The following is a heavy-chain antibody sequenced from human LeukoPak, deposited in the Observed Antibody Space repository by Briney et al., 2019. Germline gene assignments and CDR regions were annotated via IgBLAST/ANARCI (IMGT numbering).Heavy chain of an antibody. D-gene: IGHD6-19*01. CDR2: IYYSGST. CDR3: ARQALSGSRAGWFDP. Sequence: PSETLSLTCTVSGGSISSSSYYWGWIRQPPGKGLEWIGSIYYSGSTYYNPSLKSRVTISVDTSKNQFSLKLCSVTAADTAVYYCARQALSGSRAGWFDPWGQGTLVTVSS. V-gene: IGHV4-39*01. J-gene: IGHJ5*02. CDR1: GGSISSSSYY.